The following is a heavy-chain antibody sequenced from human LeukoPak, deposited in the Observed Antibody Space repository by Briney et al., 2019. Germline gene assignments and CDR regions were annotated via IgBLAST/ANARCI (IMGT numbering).Heavy chain of an antibody. CDR1: GGSFSGYY. Sequence: SETLSLTCAVYGGSFSGYYWSWIRQPPGKGLEWIGEINHSGSTNYNPSLKSRVTISVDTSKNQFSLKLSSVTAADTAVYYCARGFFNTMTNHAFDIWGQGTMVTVSS. V-gene: IGHV4-34*01. CDR3: ARGFFNTMTNHAFDI. J-gene: IGHJ3*02. D-gene: IGHD3-22*01. CDR2: INHSGST.